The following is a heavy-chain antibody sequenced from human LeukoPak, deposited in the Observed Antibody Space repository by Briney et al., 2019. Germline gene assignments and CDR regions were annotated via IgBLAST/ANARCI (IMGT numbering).Heavy chain of an antibody. Sequence: GASVKVSCKASGYIFTSYDINWVRQAPGQGLEWLGWMTPNSGDTGYAQKFQGRVTMTRDTSISTAYMELSSLRSEDTAVYYCARNYYGSGTFDYWGQGTLVTVSS. CDR3: ARNYYGSGTFDY. J-gene: IGHJ4*02. V-gene: IGHV1-8*01. CDR1: GYIFTSYD. D-gene: IGHD3-10*01. CDR2: MTPNSGDT.